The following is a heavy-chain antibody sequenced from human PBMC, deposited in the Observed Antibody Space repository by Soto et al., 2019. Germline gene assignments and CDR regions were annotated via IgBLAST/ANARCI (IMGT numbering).Heavy chain of an antibody. J-gene: IGHJ6*02. CDR2: IIPIFGTA. CDR3: VRVSKAIFGVVRSLSYYYYGMDV. CDR1: GGTFSSYA. Sequence: SVKVSCKASGGTFSSYAISWVRQAPGQGLEWMGGIIPIFGTANYAQKFQGRVTITADESTSTAYMELSSLRSEDTAVYYCVRVSKAIFGVVRSLSYYYYGMDVWGQGTTVTVSS. D-gene: IGHD3-3*01. V-gene: IGHV1-69*13.